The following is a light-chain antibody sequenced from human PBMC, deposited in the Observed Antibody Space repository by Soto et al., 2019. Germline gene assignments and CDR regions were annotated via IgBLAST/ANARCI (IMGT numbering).Light chain of an antibody. CDR2: DAS. Sequence: DIQMTQSPSSLSASVGDRVSITCQASQDIGNYLNWYQQRPGKAPSLLITDASKLESGVPPRFSGSGSGTEFTLTISSLQPDDFATYYCQQYNSYSWTFGQGTKVDIK. CDR3: QQYNSYSWT. CDR1: QDIGNY. J-gene: IGKJ1*01. V-gene: IGKV1-5*01.